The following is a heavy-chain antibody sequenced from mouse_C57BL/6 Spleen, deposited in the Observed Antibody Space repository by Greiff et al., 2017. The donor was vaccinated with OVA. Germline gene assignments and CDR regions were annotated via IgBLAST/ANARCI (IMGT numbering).Heavy chain of an antibody. CDR3: ARGGSSSYYYAMDY. J-gene: IGHJ4*01. CDR2: ISSGSSTI. Sequence: EVKVVESGGGLVKPGGSLKLSCAASGFTFSDYGMHWVRQAPEKGLEWVAYISSGSSTIYYADTVKGRFTISRDNAKNTLFLQMTSLRSEDTAMYYCARGGSSSYYYAMDYWGQGTSVTVSS. CDR1: GFTFSDYG. D-gene: IGHD1-1*01. V-gene: IGHV5-17*01.